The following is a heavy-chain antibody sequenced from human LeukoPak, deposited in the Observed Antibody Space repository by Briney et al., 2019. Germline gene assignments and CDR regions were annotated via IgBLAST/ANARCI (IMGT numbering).Heavy chain of an antibody. D-gene: IGHD3-10*01. CDR2: INPSGGTT. J-gene: IGHJ6*03. Sequence: ASVKVSCKASGYTFTSYYMHWVRQAPGQGLEWMGLINPSGGTTSYAQKFQGRVTMTRDTSTSTVYMELSSLRSDDTAVYYCARGPRITLVRGGQWYFYMDVWGKGTTVTVSS. CDR3: ARGPRITLVRGGQWYFYMDV. V-gene: IGHV1-46*01. CDR1: GYTFTSYY.